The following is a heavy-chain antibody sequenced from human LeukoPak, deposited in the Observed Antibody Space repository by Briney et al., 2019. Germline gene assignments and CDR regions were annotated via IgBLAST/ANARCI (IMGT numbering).Heavy chain of an antibody. Sequence: GGSLRLSCAASGFTFSSYAMSRVRQAPGKGLEWLSAVHGSGGSTFYADSVKGRFTISRDNSKSTLYLQMNSLRAEDTAVYYCAKGRGSGWYVCENWGQGSLVTVSS. CDR1: GFTFSSYA. J-gene: IGHJ4*02. CDR2: VHGSGGST. D-gene: IGHD6-19*01. CDR3: AKGRGSGWYVCEN. V-gene: IGHV3-23*01.